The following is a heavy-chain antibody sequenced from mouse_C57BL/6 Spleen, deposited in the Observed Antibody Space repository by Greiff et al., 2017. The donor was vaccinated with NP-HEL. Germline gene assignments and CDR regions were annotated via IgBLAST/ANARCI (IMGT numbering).Heavy chain of an antibody. D-gene: IGHD1-1*01. J-gene: IGHJ2*01. CDR1: GYTFTDYY. CDR3: ARSTYYGSSYFDY. V-gene: IGHV1-76*01. CDR2: IYPGSGNT. Sequence: VQLQQSGAELVRPGASVKLSCKASGYTFTDYYINWVKQRPGQGLEWIARIYPGSGNTYYNEKFKGKATLTAEKSSSTAYMQLSSLTSEDSAVYFCARSTYYGSSYFDYWGQGTTLTVSS.